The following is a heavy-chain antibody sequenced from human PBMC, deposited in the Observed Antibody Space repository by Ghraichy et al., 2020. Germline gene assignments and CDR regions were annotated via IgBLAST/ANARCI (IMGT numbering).Heavy chain of an antibody. Sequence: SGPTLVKPTQTLTLTCTFSGFSLSTSGVGVGWIRQPPGRALEWLALIYWNDDKRYSPSLNNRLTIAKDTSKDLVVLIMTNMDPVDTATYFCVHLNTLKWGQGTLVTVSS. D-gene: IGHD2-2*02. CDR1: GFSLSTSGVG. J-gene: IGHJ4*02. V-gene: IGHV2-5*01. CDR2: IYWNDDK. CDR3: VHLNTLK.